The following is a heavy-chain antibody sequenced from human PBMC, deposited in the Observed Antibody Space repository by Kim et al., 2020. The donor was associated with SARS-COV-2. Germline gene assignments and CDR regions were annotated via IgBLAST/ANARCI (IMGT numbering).Heavy chain of an antibody. D-gene: IGHD1-1*01. Sequence: SVKGRFTISRDNSKNTLYLQMNSLRAEDTAVYYCARDLERGHYYFYGMDVWGQGTTVTVSS. CDR3: ARDLERGHYYFYGMDV. J-gene: IGHJ6*02. V-gene: IGHV3-30*07.